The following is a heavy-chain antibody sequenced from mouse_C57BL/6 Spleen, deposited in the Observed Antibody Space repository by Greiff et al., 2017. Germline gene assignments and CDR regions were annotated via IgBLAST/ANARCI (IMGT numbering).Heavy chain of an antibody. D-gene: IGHD6-1*01. CDR1: GYTFTSYW. J-gene: IGHJ2*01. CDR3: AAAGLDSPYDY. V-gene: IGHV1-55*01. Sequence: QVQLQQPGAELVKPGASVKMSCEASGYTFTSYWITWVKQRPGQGLEWIGDIYPGSGSTNYNEKFKSKATLTVDTSTSTAYMQLRSLTSEDSAVYYSAAAGLDSPYDYWGQGTTLTVSS. CDR2: IYPGSGST.